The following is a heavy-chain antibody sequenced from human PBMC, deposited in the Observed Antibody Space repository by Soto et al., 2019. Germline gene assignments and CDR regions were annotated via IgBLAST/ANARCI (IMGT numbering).Heavy chain of an antibody. Sequence: SETLSLTCTVSGGSISSGGYYWSWIRQHPGKGLEWIGYIYYSGSTYYNPSLKSRVTISVDTSKNQFSLKLSSVTAADTAVYYCARDRSVVVVAATEPRRYYGMDVWGQGTTVTVSS. CDR3: ARDRSVVVVAATEPRRYYGMDV. V-gene: IGHV4-31*03. CDR2: IYYSGST. D-gene: IGHD2-15*01. CDR1: GGSISSGGYY. J-gene: IGHJ6*02.